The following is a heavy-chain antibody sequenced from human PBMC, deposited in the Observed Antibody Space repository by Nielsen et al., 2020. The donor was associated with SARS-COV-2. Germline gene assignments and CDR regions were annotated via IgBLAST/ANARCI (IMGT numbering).Heavy chain of an antibody. V-gene: IGHV1-46*01. D-gene: IGHD2-21*01. CDR2: INPTNGGT. CDR1: GYTFTSYI. CDR3: AGRIEYYGADV. J-gene: IGHJ6*02. Sequence: ASVKVSCKSSGYTFTSYIISWVRQAPGQGLEWMGLINPTNGGTTYTQKFLGTVTMTRDTSTSTVYMELSSLRSDDTAVYYCAGRIEYYGADVWGQGTSVTVSS.